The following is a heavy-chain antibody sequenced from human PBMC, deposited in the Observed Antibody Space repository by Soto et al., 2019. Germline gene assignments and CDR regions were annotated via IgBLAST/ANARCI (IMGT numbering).Heavy chain of an antibody. Sequence: EVQLVESGGGLVQPGGSLKLSCAASGFTFSGSAMHWVRQASGKGLEWVGRIRSKGDNYATSYAASVKGRFTISRDDSKNTAYLQMDSLKTDDTAVYYCTERGKYDNRVFDYWSQGTVVTVSS. CDR2: IRSKGDNYAT. J-gene: IGHJ4*02. CDR1: GFTFSGSA. V-gene: IGHV3-73*01. CDR3: TERGKYDNRVFDY. D-gene: IGHD3-22*01.